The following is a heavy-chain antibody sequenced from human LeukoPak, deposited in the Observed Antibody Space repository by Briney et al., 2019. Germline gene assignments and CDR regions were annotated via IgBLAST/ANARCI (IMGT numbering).Heavy chain of an antibody. CDR2: IKQDGSEK. J-gene: IGHJ4*02. D-gene: IGHD1-26*01. V-gene: IGHV3-7*05. CDR3: ARDGTSIVGSLDY. CDR1: GFTFSSYG. Sequence: GRSLRLSCAASGFTFSSYGMHWVRQAPGKGLEWVASIKQDGSEKYYVDSVKGRFTISRDNAKNSLYLQMNSLRAEDTAVYYCARDGTSIVGSLDYWGQGTLVTVSS.